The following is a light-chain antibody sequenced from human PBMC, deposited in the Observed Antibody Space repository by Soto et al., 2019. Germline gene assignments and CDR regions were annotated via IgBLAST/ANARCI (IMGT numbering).Light chain of an antibody. CDR3: QQYYTTWT. CDR1: QSVFYNSTNNNY. Sequence: IVMTQSPDSLAVSLGERATINCKSSQSVFYNSTNNNYLAWFQQKPGQPPKLLIYWASVRESGVPDRFSGSGSGTDFTLTISSLQAEDVAIYYCQQYYTTWTFGQGTKVEI. J-gene: IGKJ1*01. V-gene: IGKV4-1*01. CDR2: WAS.